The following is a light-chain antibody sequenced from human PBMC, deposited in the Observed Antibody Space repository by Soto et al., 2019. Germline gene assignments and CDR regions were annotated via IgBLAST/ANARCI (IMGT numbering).Light chain of an antibody. CDR3: QQYSSYST. CDR1: QTVSNW. J-gene: IGKJ1*01. Sequence: DIQMTQSPSTLSASVGDRVTITCRASQTVSNWLAWYQQKPGKAPKVLIYDASKLKSGVPSRFSGSGSGTEFTLTISSLQPDDFATYYCQQYSSYSTFGQGTKGDIK. CDR2: DAS. V-gene: IGKV1-5*01.